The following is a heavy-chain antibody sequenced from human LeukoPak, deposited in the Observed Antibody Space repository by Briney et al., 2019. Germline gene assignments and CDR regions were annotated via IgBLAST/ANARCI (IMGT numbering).Heavy chain of an antibody. CDR2: IHYSGST. V-gene: IGHV4-39*01. D-gene: IGHD2-15*01. J-gene: IGHJ3*02. CDR1: GGSISSRSYY. CDR3: ARLYCSGGSCYGAFDI. Sequence: SETLSLTCTVSGGSISSRSYYWGWIRQPPGKGLEWIGSIHYSGSTYYNPSLKSRLTISVDTSKNQFSLKLSSVTAADTAVYYCARLYCSGGSCYGAFDIWGQGPMVAVSS.